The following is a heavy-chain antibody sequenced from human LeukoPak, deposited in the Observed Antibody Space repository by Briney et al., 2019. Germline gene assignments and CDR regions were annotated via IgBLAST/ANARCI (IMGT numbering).Heavy chain of an antibody. CDR2: INPTGGTT. CDR1: GYTFTSYY. V-gene: IGHV1-46*01. CDR3: AREGHRSSSLLGASDI. D-gene: IGHD6-13*01. J-gene: IGHJ3*02. Sequence: ASVKVSCKASGYTFTSYYIHWVRQAPGQGPEWMGIINPTGGTTSYAQKFQGRVTMTRDTSTSTVYMELSSLRSEDTAVYHCAREGHRSSSLLGASDIWGQGTMVTVSS.